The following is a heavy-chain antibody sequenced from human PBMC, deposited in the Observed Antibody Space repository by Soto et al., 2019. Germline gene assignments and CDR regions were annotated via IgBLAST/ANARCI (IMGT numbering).Heavy chain of an antibody. D-gene: IGHD2-15*01. V-gene: IGHV3-74*01. Sequence: EVQLVESGGGLVQSGGSLRLSCAASGFTFSSYWMHWVRQAPGKGLVWVSRINSDGSTTNYADSVRGRFTISRDNAKNTLYLQMNSLRAEDTAVYYCARRYCSGGNYYLSAFDIWGQGTMVTVSS. CDR3: ARRYCSGGNYYLSAFDI. CDR2: INSDGSTT. J-gene: IGHJ3*02. CDR1: GFTFSSYW.